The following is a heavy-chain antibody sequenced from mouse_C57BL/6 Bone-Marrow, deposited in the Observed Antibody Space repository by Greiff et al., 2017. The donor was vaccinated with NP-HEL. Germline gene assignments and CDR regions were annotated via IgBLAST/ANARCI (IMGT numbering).Heavy chain of an antibody. CDR2: INPSSGYT. CDR3: ARPLTGSFDY. D-gene: IGHD4-1*01. CDR1: GYTFTSYT. J-gene: IGHJ2*01. Sequence: QVQLQQSGAELARPGASVKMSCKASGYTFTSYTMHWVKQRPGQGLEWIGYINPSSGYTKYNQKFKDKATLTADKSSSTAYMQLSSLTSEDSAVYYCARPLTGSFDYWGQGTTLTVSS. V-gene: IGHV1-4*01.